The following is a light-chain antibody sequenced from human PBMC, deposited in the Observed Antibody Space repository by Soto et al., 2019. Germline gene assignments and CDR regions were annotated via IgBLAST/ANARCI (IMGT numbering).Light chain of an antibody. CDR2: DVS. V-gene: IGLV2-14*01. CDR3: SSYTSSNTVV. J-gene: IGLJ2*01. Sequence: QSALTQPASVSGSPGQSITTSCTGTSSDVGGYNYVSWYQQHPGKAPKLMIYDVSNRPSGVSNRFSGSKSGNTASLTISGLQAEDEADYYCSSYTSSNTVVFGGGTKLTVL. CDR1: SSDVGGYNY.